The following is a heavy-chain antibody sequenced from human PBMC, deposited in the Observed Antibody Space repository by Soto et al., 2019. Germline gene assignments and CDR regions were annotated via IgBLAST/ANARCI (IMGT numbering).Heavy chain of an antibody. CDR2: ISSSSSTK. Sequence: EVQLVESGGGLVQPGGFLRLSCAASGFTFSSYSMNWVRQAPGTGLEWVSYISSSSSTKYDADSVKGRFTISRDNAKNSLYLQMNSLRDADTAGYYCARANGGRGWFDPWGQGNLVTVSS. CDR3: ARANGGRGWFDP. V-gene: IGHV3-48*02. D-gene: IGHD2-15*01. CDR1: GFTFSSYS. J-gene: IGHJ5*02.